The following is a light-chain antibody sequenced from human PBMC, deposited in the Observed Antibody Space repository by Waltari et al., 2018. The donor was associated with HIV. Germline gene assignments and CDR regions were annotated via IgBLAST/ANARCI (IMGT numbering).Light chain of an antibody. J-gene: IGKJ1*01. V-gene: IGKV1-NL1*01. CDR1: QAISNS. CDR3: QQYYSTTTWT. Sequence: DIQLTQSPASLSASVGDRVTITCRASQAISNSIAWYQQRPGKAPRLLLFAASRLETGVTSRFIGSGSGTLFTLTITSLQPGDFATYYCQQYYSTTTWTFGQGTRVE. CDR2: AAS.